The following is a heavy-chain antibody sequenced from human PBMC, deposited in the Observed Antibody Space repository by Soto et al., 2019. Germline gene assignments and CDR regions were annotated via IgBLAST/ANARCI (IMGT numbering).Heavy chain of an antibody. CDR3: ARLPGITTSRRDY. V-gene: IGHV4-39*01. CDR1: GGSISSPTYY. CDR2: IYYSGST. D-gene: IGHD1-1*01. Sequence: SETLSLTCSVSGGSISSPTYYWGWIRQPPGKGLEWIGSIYYSGSTYYSQSLKSRVTISVDTSKNQFSLKVSSVTAADTAVYYCARLPGITTSRRDYWGQGTLVTVSS. J-gene: IGHJ4*02.